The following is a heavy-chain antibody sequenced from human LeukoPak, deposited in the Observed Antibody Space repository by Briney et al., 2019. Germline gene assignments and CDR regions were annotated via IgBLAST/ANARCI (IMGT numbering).Heavy chain of an antibody. V-gene: IGHV3-7*03. D-gene: IGHD6-19*01. J-gene: IGHJ4*02. CDR2: INQDGTEK. Sequence: GGSLRLSCAASGFTFSSYWMSWVRQAPGEGLEWVAKINQDGTEKAYVDSVRGRFTISRDNAKNSLFLQMNSLRAEDTAVYYCARAGGLRIAVAPIDCWGQGTLVTVSS. CDR3: ARAGGLRIAVAPIDC. CDR1: GFTFSSYW.